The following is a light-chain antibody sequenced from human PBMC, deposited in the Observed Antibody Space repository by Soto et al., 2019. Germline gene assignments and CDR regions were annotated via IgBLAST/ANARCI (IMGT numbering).Light chain of an antibody. J-gene: IGKJ4*01. CDR1: QSVSRC. Sequence: EIALTQSPATRSLSPGERATLSCRASQSVSRCLVWYQQRRGQAPRLLIYDASNRATGIPARFSGSGSATDFTLTISSLEREDFAGYYCQQRSKWSTVGGGTEVEIK. CDR2: DAS. V-gene: IGKV3-11*01. CDR3: QQRSKWST.